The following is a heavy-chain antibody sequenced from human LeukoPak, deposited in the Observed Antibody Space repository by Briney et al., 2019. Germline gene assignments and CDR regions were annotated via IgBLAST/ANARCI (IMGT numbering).Heavy chain of an antibody. CDR2: INHSGST. CDR1: DGSFSGYY. J-gene: IGHJ6*02. Sequence: PSETLSLTCAVYDGSFSGYYWSWIRQPPGKGLEWIGEINHSGSTNYNPSFKSRVTISVDTSKNQFSLKLSSVTAADTAVYYCARGPGSSWYRYYYYYGMDVWGQGTTVTVSS. V-gene: IGHV4-34*01. D-gene: IGHD6-13*01. CDR3: ARGPGSSWYRYYYYYGMDV.